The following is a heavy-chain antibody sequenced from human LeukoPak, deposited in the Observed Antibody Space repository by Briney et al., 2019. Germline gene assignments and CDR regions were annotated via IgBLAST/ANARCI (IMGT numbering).Heavy chain of an antibody. CDR3: ARAWGSLYYFDH. CDR1: GYSFTGYF. J-gene: IGHJ4*02. V-gene: IGHV1-2*02. D-gene: IGHD3-16*01. CDR2: INPNNGLT. Sequence: GASVKVSCKASGYSFTGYFLHWVRQAPGQGLEWMGWINPNNGLTNYTQKFKGRVTMTRDTSSATGYMELNRLTSDDTAVFYCARAWGSLYYFDHWGQGPWSPSPQ.